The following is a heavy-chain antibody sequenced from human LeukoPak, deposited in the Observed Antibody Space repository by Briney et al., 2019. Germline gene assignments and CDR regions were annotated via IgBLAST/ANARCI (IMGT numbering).Heavy chain of an antibody. Sequence: PGGSLRLSCAASGFTFSSYGMHWVRQAPGKGLEWVAVIWYDGSNKYYADSVKSRFTISRDNSKNTLYLQMNSLRAEDTAVYYCARGPDYGDYGPFDYWGQGTLVTVSS. D-gene: IGHD4-17*01. CDR1: GFTFSSYG. J-gene: IGHJ4*02. V-gene: IGHV3-33*01. CDR2: IWYDGSNK. CDR3: ARGPDYGDYGPFDY.